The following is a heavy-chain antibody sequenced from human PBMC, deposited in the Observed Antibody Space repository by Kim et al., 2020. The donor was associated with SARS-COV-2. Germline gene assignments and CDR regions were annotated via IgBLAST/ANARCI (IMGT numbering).Heavy chain of an antibody. CDR1: GGSFSGYY. CDR3: ARDRRYCSSTSCYRGYYYYYMDV. V-gene: IGHV4-34*01. D-gene: IGHD2-2*02. CDR2: INHSGST. J-gene: IGHJ6*03. Sequence: SETLSLTCAVYGGSFSGYYWSWIRQPPGKGLEWIGEINHSGSTNYNPSLKSRVTISVDTSKNQFSLKLSSVTAADTAVYYCARDRRYCSSTSCYRGYYYYYMDVWGKGTTVTVSS.